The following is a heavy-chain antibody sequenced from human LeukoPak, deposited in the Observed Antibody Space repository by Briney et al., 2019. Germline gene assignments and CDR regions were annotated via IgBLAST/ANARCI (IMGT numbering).Heavy chain of an antibody. CDR1: GFTVSNNY. V-gene: IGHV3-53*01. CDR3: ARRAKLEWLSFQTDYYYMDV. D-gene: IGHD3-3*01. Sequence: GGSLRLSCAASGFTVSNNYMSWVRQAPGKGLEWVSLFYSGGNTYYADSVKGRFTISRDNSKNTLYLQMNSLRAEDTAVYYCARRAKLEWLSFQTDYYYMDVWGKGTTVTVSS. J-gene: IGHJ6*03. CDR2: FYSGGNT.